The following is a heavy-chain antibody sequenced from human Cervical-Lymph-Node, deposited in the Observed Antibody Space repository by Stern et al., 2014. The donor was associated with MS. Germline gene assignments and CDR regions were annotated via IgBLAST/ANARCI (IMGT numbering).Heavy chain of an antibody. D-gene: IGHD5-18*01. Sequence: EVQLVESGAEVKKPGESLKISCKDSGYSFTRYWIGWVRQMPGKGLEWMGIIYPGDSDTRSSASFQGQVTISADKSINTAYLQWSSLRASDSAIYYCARGGVSFDTGLVAFDYWGQGTLVTVSS. J-gene: IGHJ4*02. CDR3: ARGGVSFDTGLVAFDY. V-gene: IGHV5-51*01. CDR1: GYSFTRYW. CDR2: IYPGDSDT.